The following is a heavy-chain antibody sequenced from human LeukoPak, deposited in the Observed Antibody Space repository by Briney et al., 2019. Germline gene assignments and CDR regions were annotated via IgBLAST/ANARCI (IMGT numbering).Heavy chain of an antibody. CDR3: ARASRGYYFDY. CDR2: IYYSGST. J-gene: IGHJ4*02. Sequence: SETLSLTCTVSGGSISSGGYYWSWIRQHPGKGLEWFGYIYYSGSTYYNPSLKSRVTISVDTSKNQFSLKPSSVTAADTAVYYCARASRGYYFDYWGQGTLVTVSS. CDR1: GGSISSGGYY. V-gene: IGHV4-31*03. D-gene: IGHD3-10*01.